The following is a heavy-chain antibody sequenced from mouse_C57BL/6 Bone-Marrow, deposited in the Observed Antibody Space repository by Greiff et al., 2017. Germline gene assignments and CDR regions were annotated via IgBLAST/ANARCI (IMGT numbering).Heavy chain of an antibody. Sequence: VQLQQSGPGLVQPSQSLSITCTVSGFSLTSYGVHWVRQSPGKGLEWLGVIWSGGSTDSNAAFISRLSISKDNSKSQVFFKMNSLQADDTAIYYCARETDYAFDYWGQGTTLTVSS. D-gene: IGHD2-4*01. CDR2: IWSGGST. CDR3: ARETDYAFDY. CDR1: GFSLTSYG. V-gene: IGHV2-2*01. J-gene: IGHJ2*01.